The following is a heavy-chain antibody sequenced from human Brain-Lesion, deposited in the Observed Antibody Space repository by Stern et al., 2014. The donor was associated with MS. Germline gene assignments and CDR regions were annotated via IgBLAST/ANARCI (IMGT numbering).Heavy chain of an antibody. V-gene: IGHV3-7*01. Sequence: EDQLVESGGGLVQPGGSLTISCTAAGFTFGNYWITWVRQAQGKGLEGVANLKGDGTGKNYVDSVKGRFTISRDNARNSLYLQMNSLRVEDTALYYCARVYNTIYGIVTQRGSGMDVWGQGTTVIVSS. CDR2: LKGDGTGK. CDR3: ARVYNTIYGIVTQRGSGMDV. D-gene: IGHD3-3*01. CDR1: GFTFGNYW. J-gene: IGHJ6*02.